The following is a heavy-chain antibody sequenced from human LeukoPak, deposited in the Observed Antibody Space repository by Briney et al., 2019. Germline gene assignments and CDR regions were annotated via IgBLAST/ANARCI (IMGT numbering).Heavy chain of an antibody. J-gene: IGHJ3*02. CDR1: GFTFSSYS. CDR2: ISSSSSTI. V-gene: IGHV3-48*04. CDR3: ARSPVVTGNAFDI. Sequence: PGGSLRLSCAASGFTFSSYSMNWVRQAPGKGLEWVSYISSSSSTIYYADSVKGRFTISRANAKNSLYLQMNSLRAEDTAVYYCARSPVVTGNAFDIWGQGTMVTVSS. D-gene: IGHD4-23*01.